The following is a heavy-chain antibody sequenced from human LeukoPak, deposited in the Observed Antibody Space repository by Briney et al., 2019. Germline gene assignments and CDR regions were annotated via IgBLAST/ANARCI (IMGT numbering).Heavy chain of an antibody. D-gene: IGHD3-22*01. V-gene: IGHV3-53*01. CDR3: ARGPDYYDSTYYFDY. CDR2: IYSGGST. Sequence: GGSLRLSCAASGFTVSSNYMSWVRQAPGKGLEWVSVIYSGGSTYYADSVKGRFTISRDNAKNSLYLQMNSLRAEDTAVYYCARGPDYYDSTYYFDYWGQGTLVTVSS. CDR1: GFTVSSNY. J-gene: IGHJ4*02.